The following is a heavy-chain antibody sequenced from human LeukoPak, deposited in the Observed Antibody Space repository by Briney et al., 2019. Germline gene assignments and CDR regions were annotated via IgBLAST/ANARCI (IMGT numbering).Heavy chain of an antibody. Sequence: ASVKVSCNASGSPFPYYFMHWVRQAPGQGPEWMGRINPNSGDRNYSQNIQGRGTMTRDTTITTGDNGQRSLRSDDTAVYYCARDLFSPSNWELDYWGQGTLVTVSS. CDR2: INPNSGDR. CDR3: ARDLFSPSNWELDY. D-gene: IGHD7-27*01. V-gene: IGHV1-2*06. CDR1: GSPFPYYF. J-gene: IGHJ4*02.